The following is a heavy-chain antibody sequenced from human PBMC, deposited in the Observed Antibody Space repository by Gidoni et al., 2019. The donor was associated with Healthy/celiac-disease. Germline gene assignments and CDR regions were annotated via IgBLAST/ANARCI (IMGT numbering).Heavy chain of an antibody. V-gene: IGHV4-34*01. CDR1: GGSFSGYY. CDR3: ASLKKYYYYYYMDV. Sequence: QVQLQQWGAGLLKPSEPLSLTCAVYGGSFSGYYWSWIRQPPGKGLEWIGEINHSGSTNYNPSLKSRVTISVDTSKNQFSLKLSSVTAADTAVYYCASLKKYYYYYYMDVWGKGTTVTVSS. J-gene: IGHJ6*03. CDR2: INHSGST.